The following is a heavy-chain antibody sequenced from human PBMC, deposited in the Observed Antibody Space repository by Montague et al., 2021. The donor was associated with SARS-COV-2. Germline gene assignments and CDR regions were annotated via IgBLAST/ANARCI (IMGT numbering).Heavy chain of an antibody. CDR2: INTGGSYM. J-gene: IGHJ4*02. V-gene: IGHV3-21*01. D-gene: IGHD5-24*01. CDR1: GFTFSSYS. CDR3: TRDGEMATIRYYFDY. Sequence: SLRLSCATSGFTFSSYSMNWVRQAPGKGLEWVSSINTGGSYMYYADSVKGRFTISRDNAKKSLYLQMNSLKAKDTAVYFCTRDGEMATIRYYFDYWSQGTLVTVSS.